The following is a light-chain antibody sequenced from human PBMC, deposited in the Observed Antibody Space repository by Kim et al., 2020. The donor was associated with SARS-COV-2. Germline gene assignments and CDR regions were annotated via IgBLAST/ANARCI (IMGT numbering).Light chain of an antibody. Sequence: QSALTQPASVSGSPGQSITISCTGTSSDVGGYNYVSWYRQHPGKAPKLMIYDVSNRPSGVSNRFFGSKSGNTASLTISGLQAEDEADYYCSSYTSSSTLYVFGTGTKVTVL. J-gene: IGLJ1*01. CDR2: DVS. CDR3: SSYTSSSTLYV. CDR1: SSDVGGYNY. V-gene: IGLV2-14*03.